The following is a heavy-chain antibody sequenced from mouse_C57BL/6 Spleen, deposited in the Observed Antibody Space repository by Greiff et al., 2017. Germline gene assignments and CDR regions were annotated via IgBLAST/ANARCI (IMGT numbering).Heavy chain of an antibody. J-gene: IGHJ2*01. CDR2: IVPNSGGT. D-gene: IGHD2-1*01. Sequence: QVQLQQPGAELVKPGASVTLSCKASGYTFTSYWMHWVKQRPGRGLEWIGRIVPNSGGTKYNEKFKSKATLTVDKPSSTAYMQLSSLTAEDSAVYYCARGVYYGNLYYFDYWGQGTTLTVAS. V-gene: IGHV1-72*01. CDR3: ARGVYYGNLYYFDY. CDR1: GYTFTSYW.